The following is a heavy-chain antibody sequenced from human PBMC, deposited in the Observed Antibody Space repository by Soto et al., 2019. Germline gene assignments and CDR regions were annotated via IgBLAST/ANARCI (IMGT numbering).Heavy chain of an antibody. V-gene: IGHV3-23*01. CDR3: AKEKGNSGYFQH. CDR1: GLTFSSYG. D-gene: IGHD4-4*01. J-gene: IGHJ1*01. Sequence: GGSLRLSCAASGLTFSSYGMSWVRQAPGKGLEWVSAISGSGGSTYYADSVKGRFTISRDNSKNTLYLQMNSLRAEDTAVYYCAKEKGNSGYFQHWGQGTLVTVSS. CDR2: ISGSGGST.